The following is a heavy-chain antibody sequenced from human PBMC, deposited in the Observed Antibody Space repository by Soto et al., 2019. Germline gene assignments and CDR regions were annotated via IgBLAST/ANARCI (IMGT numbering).Heavy chain of an antibody. CDR2: INHSGST. Sequence: ETLSLTCAVYGGSFSGYYWSWIRQPPGKGLEWIGEINHSGSTNYNPSLKSRVTISVDTSKNQFSLKLSSVTAADTAVYYCARYTSRRWFDPWGQGTQVTVSS. J-gene: IGHJ5*02. CDR3: ARYTSRRWFDP. CDR1: GGSFSGYY. V-gene: IGHV4-34*01. D-gene: IGHD1-20*01.